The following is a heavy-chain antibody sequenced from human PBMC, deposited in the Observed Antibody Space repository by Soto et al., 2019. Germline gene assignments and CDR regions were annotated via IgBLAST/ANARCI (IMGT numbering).Heavy chain of an antibody. J-gene: IGHJ3*02. V-gene: IGHV4-31*03. Sequence: SETLSLTCTVSGGSISSGGYYWRWIRQHPGKGLEWIGYIYYSGSTYYNPSLKSRVTISVDTSKNQFSLKPSSVTAADTAVSYCARGTHYDCWTTTPTHLAFDIWGRGTMVIVS. CDR3: ARGTHYDCWTTTPTHLAFDI. CDR2: IYYSGST. CDR1: GGSISSGGYY. D-gene: IGHD3-3*01.